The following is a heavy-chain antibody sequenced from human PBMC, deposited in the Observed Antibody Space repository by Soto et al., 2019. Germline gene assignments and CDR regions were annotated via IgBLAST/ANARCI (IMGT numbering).Heavy chain of an antibody. Sequence: SVKVSCKVSGGTFSSYAISWVRQAPGQGLEWMGGIIPIFGTANYAQKFQGRVTITADESTSTAYMELSSLRSEDTAVYYCASTIAVAELYYYYYGMDVWGQGTTVTVAS. CDR2: IIPIFGTA. J-gene: IGHJ6*02. CDR3: ASTIAVAELYYYYYGMDV. CDR1: GGTFSSYA. D-gene: IGHD6-19*01. V-gene: IGHV1-69*13.